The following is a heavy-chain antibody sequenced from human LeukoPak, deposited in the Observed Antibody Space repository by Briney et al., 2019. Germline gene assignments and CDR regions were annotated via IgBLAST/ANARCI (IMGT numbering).Heavy chain of an antibody. D-gene: IGHD6-6*01. Sequence: SETLSLTCTVSGVSISSYYWSWIRQVPGKGLEWIGYIYYSGSTNCNPSLKSRVTISIDTSKNQFSLRLSSVTAADTAVYYCAKSTMSMTIRGARLNWFDPWGQGTLVTVSS. CDR3: AKSTMSMTIRGARLNWFDP. J-gene: IGHJ5*02. CDR1: GVSISSYY. CDR2: IYYSGST. V-gene: IGHV4-59*01.